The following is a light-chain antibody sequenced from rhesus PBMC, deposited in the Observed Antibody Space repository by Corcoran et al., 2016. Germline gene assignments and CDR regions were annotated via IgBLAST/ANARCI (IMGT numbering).Light chain of an antibody. V-gene: IGKV1-21*01. J-gene: IGKJ2*01. Sequence: DIQMTQSPSSLSASVGDRVTITCRARQDISTWLAWFQQKPGNAPRLLIYKASNLQSGVPSRFSGSGTGTDFTLPISRLQPEDFETSYCQQYNSAPYNFGQGTKVENK. CDR1: QDISTW. CDR2: KAS. CDR3: QQYNSAPYN.